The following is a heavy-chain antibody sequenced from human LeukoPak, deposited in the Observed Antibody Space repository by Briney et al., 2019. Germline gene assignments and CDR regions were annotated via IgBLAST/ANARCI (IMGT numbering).Heavy chain of an antibody. CDR3: ASIEYSSSGGRHYYYMDV. CDR1: GGTFSSYA. V-gene: IGHV1-69*05. Sequence: ASVKVSCKASGGTFSSYAISWVRQAPGQGLEWMGRIIPIFGTANYAQKFQGRVTITTDESTSTAYMELSSLRSEDTAVYYCASIEYSSSGGRHYYYMDVWGKGTTVTVSS. CDR2: IIPIFGTA. D-gene: IGHD6-6*01. J-gene: IGHJ6*03.